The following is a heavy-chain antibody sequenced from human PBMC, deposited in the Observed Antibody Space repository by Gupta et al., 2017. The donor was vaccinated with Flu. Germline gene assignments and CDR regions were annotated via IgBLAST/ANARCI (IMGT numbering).Heavy chain of an antibody. D-gene: IGHD2-2*01. CDR1: GGTFSSYT. CDR3: ARSLLDYQGFDY. CDR2: IIPILGIA. J-gene: IGHJ4*02. V-gene: IGHV1-69*02. Sequence: QVQLVQSAAEVKTPGSSVTVSCQASGGTFSSYTISWVRQAPGQGLEWMGRIIPILGIANYGQKYQGRVTITADKSTSTAYMELSSLRSEDTAVYYCARSLLDYQGFDYWGQGTLVTVSS.